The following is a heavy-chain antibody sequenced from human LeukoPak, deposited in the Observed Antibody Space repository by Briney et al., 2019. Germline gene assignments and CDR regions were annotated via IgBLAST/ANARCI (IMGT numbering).Heavy chain of an antibody. D-gene: IGHD3-22*01. V-gene: IGHV3-20*04. Sequence: GGSLRLSCAASGFTFDDYGMSWVRQAPGKGLEWVSGINWNGGSTGYADSVRGRFTISRDDAKNSLYLQMNSLRAEGTAVYYCARDNYDSSTPYYFDYWGQGTLVTVSS. CDR1: GFTFDDYG. CDR2: INWNGGST. J-gene: IGHJ4*02. CDR3: ARDNYDSSTPYYFDY.